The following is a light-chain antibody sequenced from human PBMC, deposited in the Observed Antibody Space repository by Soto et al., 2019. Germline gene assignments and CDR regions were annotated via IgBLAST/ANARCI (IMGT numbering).Light chain of an antibody. Sequence: SYELTQPPSVSVSTGQTVSITCSGDKLEDKYACWYQQKPGQSPVLVIYQDTKRPSGIPERFSGSNSGNTATLTISGTQTMDEADYYCQVWDSSTVIFGGGTKLTVL. J-gene: IGLJ2*01. CDR3: QVWDSSTVI. CDR2: QDT. V-gene: IGLV3-1*01. CDR1: KLEDKY.